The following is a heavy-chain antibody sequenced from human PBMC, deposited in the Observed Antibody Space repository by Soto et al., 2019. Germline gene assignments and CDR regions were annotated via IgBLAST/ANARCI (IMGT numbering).Heavy chain of an antibody. CDR1: GGSISSSNW. CDR3: ARGPSMVRGVLDYFDY. D-gene: IGHD3-10*01. Sequence: QVQLQESGPGLVKPSGTLSLTCAVSGGSISSSNWWSWVRQPPGKGLEWIGEIYHSGSTNYNPSLKSRVIISVDKSKNQFSLKLSSVTAADTAVYYCARGPSMVRGVLDYFDYWGQGTLVTVSS. CDR2: IYHSGST. J-gene: IGHJ4*02. V-gene: IGHV4-4*02.